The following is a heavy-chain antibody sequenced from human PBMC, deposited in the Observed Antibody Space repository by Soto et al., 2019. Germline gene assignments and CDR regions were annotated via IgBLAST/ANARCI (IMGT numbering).Heavy chain of an antibody. D-gene: IGHD3-16*01. J-gene: IGHJ4*02. Sequence: QTLSLTCAIPGDRVSRSRAAWYWLRQSPSRGLEWLGRTYYRSKWFNNYALSVKSRITINPGTSKTTFSLQLHSLTPEDTAEWYCTRGDQGFDNWGQGTRVTVSS. V-gene: IGHV6-1*01. CDR2: TYYRSKWFN. CDR3: TRGDQGFDN. CDR1: GDRVSRSRAA.